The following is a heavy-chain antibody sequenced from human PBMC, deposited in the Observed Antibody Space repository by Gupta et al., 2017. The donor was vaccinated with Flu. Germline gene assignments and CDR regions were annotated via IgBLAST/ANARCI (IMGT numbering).Heavy chain of an antibody. V-gene: IGHV1-69*01. J-gene: IGHJ3*02. Sequence: GKGLEWMEGIVPIIDKRNYAQKFQGRVTITADESTSTAYMGLSSLRSEDTAVYYCARAGNPQPVAGTGDAFAIWGQGTMVTVSS. CDR2: IVPIIDKR. CDR3: ARAGNPQPVAGTGDAFAI. D-gene: IGHD6-19*01.